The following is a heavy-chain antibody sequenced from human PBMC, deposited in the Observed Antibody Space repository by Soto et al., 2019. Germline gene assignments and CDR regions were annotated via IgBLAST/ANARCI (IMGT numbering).Heavy chain of an antibody. CDR1: GFSLGDYA. D-gene: IGHD5-18*01. CDR3: PKSSRIQVSAWFDP. CDR2: IRSKVYGGAV. V-gene: IGHV3-49*03. J-gene: IGHJ5*02. Sequence: RSLRLSCPTSGFSLGDYAMSWFRQAPGKGLEWVGFIRSKVYGGAVEYAASVRGRFTISRDDSKSVAYLQMNSLQAEDTAVYYCPKSSRIQVSAWFDPWGQGTLVTVSS.